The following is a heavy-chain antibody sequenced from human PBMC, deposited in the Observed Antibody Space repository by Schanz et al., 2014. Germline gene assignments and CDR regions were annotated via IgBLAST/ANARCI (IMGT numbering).Heavy chain of an antibody. V-gene: IGHV3-21*05. J-gene: IGHJ6*02. CDR1: GFPFDTYI. CDR3: ARQRSYFYAMDV. Sequence: EVQVVESGGGLVKPGGSLRLSCAASGFPFDTYIMKWVRQAPGKGLEWVSYISSVGISKYYADPVKGRFTISRDSAKNSLYLQMNSLRAEDTAVYYCARQRSYFYAMDVWGQGTTVTVSS. CDR2: ISSVGISK.